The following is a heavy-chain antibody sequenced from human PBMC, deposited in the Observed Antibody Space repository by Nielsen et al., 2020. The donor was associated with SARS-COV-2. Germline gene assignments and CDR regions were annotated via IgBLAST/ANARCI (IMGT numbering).Heavy chain of an antibody. J-gene: IGHJ4*02. CDR3: AREVTMVRGVIEDY. CDR2: IIPIFGTA. Sequence: SVKVSCKAYGGTFSSYAISWVRQAPGQGLEWMGGIIPIFGTAHYAQKFQGRVTITADESTSTAYMELSSLRSEETAVYYCAREVTMVRGVIEDYWGQGTLVTVSS. D-gene: IGHD3-10*01. V-gene: IGHV1-69*13. CDR1: GGTFSSYA.